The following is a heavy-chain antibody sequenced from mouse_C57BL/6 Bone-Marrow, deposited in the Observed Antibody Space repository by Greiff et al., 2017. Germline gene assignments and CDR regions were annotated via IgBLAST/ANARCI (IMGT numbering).Heavy chain of an antibody. CDR2: IDPETGGT. V-gene: IGHV1-15*01. CDR3: TRRLPHYFDY. J-gene: IGHJ2*01. Sequence: VQLQQSGAELVRPGASVTLSCKASGYTFTDYEMHWVKQTPVHGLEWIGAIDPETGGTAYNQKFKGKAILTADKSSSTAYMELRSLTSEDSAVYYCTRRLPHYFDYWGQGTTLTVSS. CDR1: GYTFTDYE. D-gene: IGHD2-10*01.